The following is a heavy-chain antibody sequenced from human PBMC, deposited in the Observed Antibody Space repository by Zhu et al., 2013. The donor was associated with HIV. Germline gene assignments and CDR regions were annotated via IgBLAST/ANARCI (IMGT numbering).Heavy chain of an antibody. CDR3: AKGKGDSSSSRRLFDY. V-gene: IGHV3-23*01. D-gene: IGHD6-6*01. Sequence: VQLLESGGGLVQPGGSLRLPCAASGFTFSSYAMSWVRQAPGKGLEWVSAISGSGGSTYYADSVKGRFTISRDTSKSTLYLQMNSLRAEDTAVYYCAKGKGDSSSSRRLFDYWGQGSLVTVSS. CDR2: ISGSGGST. CDR1: GFTFSSYA. J-gene: IGHJ4*02.